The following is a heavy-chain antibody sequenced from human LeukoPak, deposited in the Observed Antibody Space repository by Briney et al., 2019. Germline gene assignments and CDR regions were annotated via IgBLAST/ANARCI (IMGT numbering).Heavy chain of an antibody. V-gene: IGHV3-7*05. Sequence: HPGGSLRLSCAASGFTFSSYAMSWVRQSPGKGLEWLANIKPDGTEKYYVDSVKGRFTISRDNAKNSLYLQMNSLRAEDTAVYYCARDVTHFDYWGQGTLVTVSS. CDR1: GFTFSSYA. J-gene: IGHJ4*02. CDR2: IKPDGTEK. CDR3: ARDVTHFDY.